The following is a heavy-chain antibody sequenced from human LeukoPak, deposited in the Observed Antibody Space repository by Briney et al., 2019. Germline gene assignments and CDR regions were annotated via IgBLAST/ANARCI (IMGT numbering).Heavy chain of an antibody. CDR3: ARDSSYCSSTSCYEDYGTDV. V-gene: IGHV3-7*01. Sequence: GGSLRLSCAASGFTFSSYWMSWVRQAPGKGLEWVANIKQDGSEKYYVDSVKGRFTISRDNAKNSLYLQMNSLRAEDTAVYYCARDSSYCSSTSCYEDYGTDVWGQGTTVTVSS. CDR1: GFTFSSYW. CDR2: IKQDGSEK. J-gene: IGHJ6*02. D-gene: IGHD2-2*01.